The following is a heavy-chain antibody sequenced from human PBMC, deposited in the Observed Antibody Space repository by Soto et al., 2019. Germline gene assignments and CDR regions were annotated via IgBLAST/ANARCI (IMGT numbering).Heavy chain of an antibody. CDR3: ARGLSASGAAGSHFDY. J-gene: IGHJ4*02. CDR1: GGSFIGYY. Sequence: NPSETLSLTCAVYGGSFIGYYWIFIRHPPWKGLEWIGEINHSGSTNYNPSLKSRVTISVDTSKNQFSLKLSSVTAADTAVYYCARGLSASGAAGSHFDYWGQGTLVTVSS. CDR2: INHSGST. D-gene: IGHD6-13*01. V-gene: IGHV4-34*01.